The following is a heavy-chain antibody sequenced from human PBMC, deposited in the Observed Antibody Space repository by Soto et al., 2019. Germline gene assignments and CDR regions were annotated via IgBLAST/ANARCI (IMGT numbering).Heavy chain of an antibody. CDR3: AINCYDSSAYLY. CDR1: GHTSINYY. J-gene: IGHJ4*02. D-gene: IGHD3-22*01. Sequence: GASVKVSCKASGHTSINYYMHWVRQAPGQGLDWLGKIDPSGNGTSYAERFQGRITLTSDTSTNTVYVELSSLRSEDTAIYYCAINCYDSSAYLYWGQGTLVTVS. CDR2: IDPSGNGT. V-gene: IGHV1-46*01.